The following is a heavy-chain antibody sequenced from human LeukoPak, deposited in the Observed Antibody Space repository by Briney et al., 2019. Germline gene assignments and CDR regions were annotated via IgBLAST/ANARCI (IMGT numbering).Heavy chain of an antibody. CDR3: AVLRGDSSGYYYPYYFDY. Sequence: SVKVSCKASGGSLSSHAINWVRQAPGQGLEWTGRIIPILGIANYAQKFQDRVTITADKATSTAYMELSSLRSEGTAVYYCAVLRGDSSGYYYPYYFDYWGQGTLVTVSS. CDR1: GGSLSSHA. CDR2: IIPILGIA. D-gene: IGHD3-22*01. J-gene: IGHJ4*02. V-gene: IGHV1-69*04.